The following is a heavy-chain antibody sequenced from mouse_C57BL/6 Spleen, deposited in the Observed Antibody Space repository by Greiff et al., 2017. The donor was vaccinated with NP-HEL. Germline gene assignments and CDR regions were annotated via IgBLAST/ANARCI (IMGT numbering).Heavy chain of an antibody. V-gene: IGHV1-53*01. D-gene: IGHD1-1*01. CDR1: GYTFTSYW. CDR3: AREEYYGSSYEAWFAY. J-gene: IGHJ3*01. CDR2: INPSNGGT. Sequence: QVQLQQPGTELVKPGASVKLSCKASGYTFTSYWMHWVKQRPGQGLEWIGNINPSNGGTNYNEKFKSKATLTVDKSSSTAYMQLSSLTSEDSAVYYCAREEYYGSSYEAWFAYWGQGTLVTVSA.